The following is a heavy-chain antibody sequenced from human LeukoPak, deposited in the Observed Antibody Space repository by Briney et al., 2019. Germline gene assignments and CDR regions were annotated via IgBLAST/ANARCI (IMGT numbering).Heavy chain of an antibody. D-gene: IGHD6-13*01. J-gene: IGHJ4*02. CDR1: GITFSRFA. Sequence: PGGSLRLSCAASGITFSRFAMSWVRQAPGKGLEWVSGISDSGGSPYYADSVKGRFTISRDNSKNTLYLQMNGLRAEDTAIYYCARGGYSSSWYHFDYWGQGTLVTVSS. V-gene: IGHV3-23*01. CDR2: ISDSGGSP. CDR3: ARGGYSSSWYHFDY.